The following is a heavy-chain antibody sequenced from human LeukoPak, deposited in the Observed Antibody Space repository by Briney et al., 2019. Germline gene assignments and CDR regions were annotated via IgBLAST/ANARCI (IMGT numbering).Heavy chain of an antibody. V-gene: IGHV1-2*02. D-gene: IGHD3-22*01. CDR3: ARDLKEAYYYDSGGYTI. Sequence: ASVKVSCKASGYTFTGYYMHWVRQAPGQGLEWMGWINPNSGGTNYAQKFQGRVTMTRDTSISTAYMELGRLRSDDTAVYYCARDLKEAYYYDSGGYTIWGQGTLVTVSS. CDR2: INPNSGGT. J-gene: IGHJ4*02. CDR1: GYTFTGYY.